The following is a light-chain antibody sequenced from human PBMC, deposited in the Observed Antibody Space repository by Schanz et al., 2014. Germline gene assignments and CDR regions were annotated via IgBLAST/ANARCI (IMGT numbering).Light chain of an antibody. J-gene: IGLJ3*02. V-gene: IGLV2-14*02. Sequence: QSVLTQPASVSGSPGQSIAISCTGTSSDVGSYNLVSWYQQHPGKAPKLMIYEGSKRPSGVPDRFSESKSGNTASLTISGLQAEDEADYYCTSYTSTDTWLFGGGTKLTVL. CDR1: SSDVGSYNL. CDR3: TSYTSTDTWL. CDR2: EGS.